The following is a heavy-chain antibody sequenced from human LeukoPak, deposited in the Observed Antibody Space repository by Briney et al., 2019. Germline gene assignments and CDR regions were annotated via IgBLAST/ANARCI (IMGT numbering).Heavy chain of an antibody. CDR2: IYPGDSDT. V-gene: IGHV5-51*01. Sequence: GESLKISCKGSGYSFTSYWIGWVRQMPGKGLEWMGIIYPGDSDTRYSPSFQGQVTISADKSISTAYLQWSSLKASDTAMYYCARQELWFGESVYYFDYRGQGTLVTVSS. CDR1: GYSFTSYW. CDR3: ARQELWFGESVYYFDY. D-gene: IGHD3-10*01. J-gene: IGHJ4*02.